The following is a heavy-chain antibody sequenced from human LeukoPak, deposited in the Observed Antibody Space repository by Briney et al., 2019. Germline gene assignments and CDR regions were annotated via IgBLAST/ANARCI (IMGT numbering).Heavy chain of an antibody. CDR3: ARLQYCSGTSCYWFDP. D-gene: IGHD2-2*01. J-gene: IGHJ5*02. Sequence: SETLSLTCTVSGGSISSSSYYWGWIRQPPGTGLEWIGTIYYTGSTYYNPSPKSRVTISVDTSKNQFSLRLSSVTAADTAVYYCARLQYCSGTSCYWFDPWGQGTLVTISS. CDR1: GGSISSSSYY. V-gene: IGHV4-39*07. CDR2: IYYTGST.